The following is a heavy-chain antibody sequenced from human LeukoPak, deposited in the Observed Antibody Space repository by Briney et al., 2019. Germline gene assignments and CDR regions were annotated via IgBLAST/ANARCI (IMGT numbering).Heavy chain of an antibody. CDR1: GFTFSSYG. CDR3: VRGKAAAGLDY. J-gene: IGHJ4*02. D-gene: IGHD6-13*01. CDR2: ISSSSSYI. V-gene: IGHV3-21*01. Sequence: GGSLRLSCAASGFTFSSYGMDWVRQAPGKGLEWVSSISSSSSYIYYADSVKGRFTISRDNAKNSLYLQMNSLRAEDTAVYYCVRGKAAAGLDYWGQGTLVTVSS.